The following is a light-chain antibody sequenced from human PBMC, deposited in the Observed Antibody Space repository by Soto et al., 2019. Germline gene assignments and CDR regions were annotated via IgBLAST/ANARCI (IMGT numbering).Light chain of an antibody. Sequence: QPALTKPASVSVSPGQSITISCTGTSSDIGDSNYVSWYQQHPGKAPKLVIYDVSNRPSGVSNRFSGSKSANTASLTISGLQAEDEADYYCSSFRSSSTSYVFGTGTKVTVL. CDR3: SSFRSSSTSYV. J-gene: IGLJ1*01. V-gene: IGLV2-14*03. CDR2: DVS. CDR1: SSDIGDSNY.